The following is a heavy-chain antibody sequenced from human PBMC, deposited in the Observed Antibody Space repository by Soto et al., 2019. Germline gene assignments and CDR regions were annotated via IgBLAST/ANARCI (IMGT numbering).Heavy chain of an antibody. CDR2: IVVGSGKT. V-gene: IGHV1-58*01. Sequence: ASVKVSCKASGFTFTNSAVQLVRQARGQRLEWMGWIVVGSGKTNSAQKFQGRVTLTRDTSTSTVYVELSSLRSDDTAVYFCVRATAARQRDYSYHYYLHIWGKGTTVTVSS. J-gene: IGHJ6*03. CDR3: VRATAARQRDYSYHYYLHI. CDR1: GFTFTNSA. D-gene: IGHD6-6*01.